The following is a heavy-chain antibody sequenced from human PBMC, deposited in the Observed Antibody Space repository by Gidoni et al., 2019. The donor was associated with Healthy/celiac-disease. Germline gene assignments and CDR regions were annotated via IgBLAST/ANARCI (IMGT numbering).Heavy chain of an antibody. CDR2: INHSGST. J-gene: IGHJ6*03. CDR3: ARFGQGVRGVPLNPLVYYYYYMDV. CDR1: GGSFSAYS. V-gene: IGHV4-34*01. D-gene: IGHD3-10*01. Sequence: QVQLQQWGAGLLKPSENLSLTCAVYGGSFSAYSWSWIRQPPGKGLEWSGEINHSGSTNYNPALKSRVTISVDTSKNQFSLKLSSMTAADTAVYYCARFGQGVRGVPLNPLVYYYYYMDVWGKGTTVTVSS.